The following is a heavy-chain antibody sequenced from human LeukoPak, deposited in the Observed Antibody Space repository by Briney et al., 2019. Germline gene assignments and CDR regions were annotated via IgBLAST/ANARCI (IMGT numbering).Heavy chain of an antibody. CDR3: ARGLSLVTLFDY. CDR1: GFRFSSYA. D-gene: IGHD3-9*01. Sequence: GGSLRLSCAASGFRFSSYAMSWVRQAPGKGLEWVSIIYSGGSTYYADSVKGRVSISRDNSKNTVYLQMNSLRAEDTAVYYCARGLSLVTLFDYWGQGTLVTVSP. J-gene: IGHJ4*02. CDR2: IYSGGST. V-gene: IGHV3-53*01.